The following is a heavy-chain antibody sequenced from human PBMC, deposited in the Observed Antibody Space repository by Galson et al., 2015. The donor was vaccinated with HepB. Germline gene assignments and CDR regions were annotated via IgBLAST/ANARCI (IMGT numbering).Heavy chain of an antibody. D-gene: IGHD2-2*01. CDR2: ISAYNGNT. CDR3: ARDCSSTSCHPDY. Sequence: SVKVSCKASGFSLMSYGISWVRQAPGQGLEWMGWISAYNGNTNYAQMFQGRVTLTTDTSTNTAYMELRRLRSDDTAVYFCARDCSSTSCHPDYWGQGTLVTVSS. CDR1: GFSLMSYG. J-gene: IGHJ4*02. V-gene: IGHV1-18*01.